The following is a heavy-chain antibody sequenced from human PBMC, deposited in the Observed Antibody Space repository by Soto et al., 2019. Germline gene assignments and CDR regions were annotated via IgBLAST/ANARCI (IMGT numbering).Heavy chain of an antibody. CDR1: GGTFSSYA. Sequence: SVKVSCKASGGTFSSYAISWVRQAPGQGLEWMGGIIPIFGTANYAQKFQGRVTITADESTSAAYMELSSLRSEDTAVYYCAGSVAGTFDPWGQGTLVTVSS. D-gene: IGHD6-19*01. J-gene: IGHJ5*02. CDR2: IIPIFGTA. CDR3: AGSVAGTFDP. V-gene: IGHV1-69*13.